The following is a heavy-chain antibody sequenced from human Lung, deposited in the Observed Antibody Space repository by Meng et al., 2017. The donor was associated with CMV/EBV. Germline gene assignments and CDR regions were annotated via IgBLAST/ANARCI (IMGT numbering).Heavy chain of an antibody. CDR2: IRYDGSNK. CDR1: GFTFSSYG. J-gene: IGHJ4*02. CDR3: AKGGDYDSSGEY. V-gene: IGHV3-30*02. D-gene: IGHD3-22*01. Sequence: GGSXRLXCAASGFTFSSYGMHWVRQAPGKGLEWVAFIRYDGSNKYYADSVKGRFTISRDNSKNTLYLQMNSLRAEDTAVYYCAKGGDYDSSGEYWGQGTLVTVSS.